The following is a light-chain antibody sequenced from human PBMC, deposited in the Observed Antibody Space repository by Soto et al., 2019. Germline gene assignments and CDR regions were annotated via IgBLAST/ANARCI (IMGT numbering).Light chain of an antibody. J-gene: IGLJ2*01. CDR3: FISYNSARPVV. CDR2: DTS. CDR1: TGPVTSGHW. V-gene: IGLV7-46*01. Sequence: QSVVTQEPSLTVYPGGTVTLTCASNTGPVTSGHWPYWFQQKPDHAPRTLIYDTSKKHSWTPARFSGSLLVGKAALTLSGAQPEDESDYYCFISYNSARPVVFGGGTKLTVL.